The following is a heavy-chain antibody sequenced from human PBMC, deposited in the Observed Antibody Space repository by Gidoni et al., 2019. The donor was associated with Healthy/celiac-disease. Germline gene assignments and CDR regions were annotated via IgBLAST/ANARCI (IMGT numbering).Heavy chain of an antibody. CDR1: GRSISSYY. D-gene: IGHD7-27*01. CDR2: IYYSGST. Sequence: QVQLQESGPGLVKPSETLSLTCTVSGRSISSYYWSWIRQPPGKGLEWIGYIYYSGSTNYNPSLKSRVTISVDTSKNQFSLKLSSVTAADTAVYYCARAGTGDYWYFDLWGRGTLVTVSS. CDR3: ARAGTGDYWYFDL. J-gene: IGHJ2*01. V-gene: IGHV4-59*01.